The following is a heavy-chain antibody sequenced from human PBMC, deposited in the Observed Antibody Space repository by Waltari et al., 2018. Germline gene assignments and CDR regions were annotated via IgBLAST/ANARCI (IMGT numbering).Heavy chain of an antibody. V-gene: IGHV3-15*01. D-gene: IGHD1-26*01. CDR3: TTGIFAIVGATGGRY. J-gene: IGHJ4*02. CDR2: IKSKTDGGTT. Sequence: GLEWVGRIKSKTDGGTTDYAAPVKGRFTISRDDSKNTLYLQMNSLKTEDTAVYYCTTGIFAIVGATGGRYWGQGTLVTVSS.